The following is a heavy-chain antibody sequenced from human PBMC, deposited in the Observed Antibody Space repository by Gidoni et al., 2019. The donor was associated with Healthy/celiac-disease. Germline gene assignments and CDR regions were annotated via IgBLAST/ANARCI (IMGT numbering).Heavy chain of an antibody. CDR1: GFTFRSYA. D-gene: IGHD2-21*02. CDR2: ISYDGSNK. J-gene: IGHJ1*01. V-gene: IGHV3-30*04. Sequence: QVQLVESGGGVVQPGRSLSLSCAASGFTFRSYAMHWVRQAPGKGLEWVAVISYDGSNKYYADSVKGRFTISRDNSKNTLYLQMNSLRAEDTAVYYCARVDCGGDCYSLYFQHWGQGTLVTVSS. CDR3: ARVDCGGDCYSLYFQH.